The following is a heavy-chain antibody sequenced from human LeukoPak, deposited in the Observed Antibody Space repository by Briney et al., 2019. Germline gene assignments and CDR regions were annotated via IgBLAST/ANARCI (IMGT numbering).Heavy chain of an antibody. CDR2: ISTTGDFI. D-gene: IGHD2-8*01. J-gene: IGHJ4*02. CDR1: GFTFTTYS. V-gene: IGHV3-21*01. CDR3: AGRDCTNGLCQFDY. Sequence: GGSLRLSRVASGFTFTTYSMNWVRLAPGKGLEWVSSISTTGDFIHYADSVKGRFTISRDNAKNSLYLQMNSLRAEDTAIYYCAGRDCTNGLCQFDYWGQGTLVTVSS.